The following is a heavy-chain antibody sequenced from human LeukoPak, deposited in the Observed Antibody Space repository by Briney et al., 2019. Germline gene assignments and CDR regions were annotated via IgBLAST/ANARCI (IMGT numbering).Heavy chain of an antibody. Sequence: RASVKVSCKASGYTFTGYYMHWVRQAPGQGLEWMGWINPNSGGTNYAQKFQGRVTMTRDTSISTAYMELSRLRSDDTAVYYCARGEVVAARPMAFDIWGQGTMVTVSS. CDR2: INPNSGGT. CDR3: ARGEVVAARPMAFDI. V-gene: IGHV1-2*02. CDR1: GYTFTGYY. J-gene: IGHJ3*02. D-gene: IGHD6-6*01.